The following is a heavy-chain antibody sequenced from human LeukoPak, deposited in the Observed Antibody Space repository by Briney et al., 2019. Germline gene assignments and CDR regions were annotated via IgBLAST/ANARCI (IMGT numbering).Heavy chain of an antibody. CDR2: VSKDGNIK. V-gene: IGHV3-30*04. CDR3: ARGGGLDV. J-gene: IGHJ6*02. Sequence: GGSLRLSCVASGFTFSTYAIHWVRQAPGKGLEWVAVVSKDGNIKYYADSVKGRFTISRDNSKNTVYLQMNSLRTEDTSVYYCARGGGLDVWGQGATVTVSS. CDR1: GFTFSTYA. D-gene: IGHD3-16*01.